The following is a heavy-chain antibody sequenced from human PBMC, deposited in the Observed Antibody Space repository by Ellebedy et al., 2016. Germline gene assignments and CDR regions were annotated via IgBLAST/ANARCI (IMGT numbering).Heavy chain of an antibody. J-gene: IGHJ5*02. CDR3: ARSGYFKEWFDP. D-gene: IGHD3-3*01. Sequence: SQTLSLTCAISGDSVSINSGGWNWIRQSPSRGLEWLGRTYYRSRWHNDYAMSVESRITIDPDTSKNQFSLHLYSVTHDDTAVYYCARSGYFKEWFDPWGQGTLVTVSS. CDR2: TYYRSRWHN. V-gene: IGHV6-1*01. CDR1: GDSVSINSGG.